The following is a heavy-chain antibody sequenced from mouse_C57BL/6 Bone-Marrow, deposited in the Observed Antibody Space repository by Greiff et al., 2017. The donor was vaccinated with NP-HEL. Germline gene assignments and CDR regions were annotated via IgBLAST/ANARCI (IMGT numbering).Heavy chain of an antibody. CDR1: GYTFTSYG. J-gene: IGHJ3*01. CDR3: ARHGSSYQAWFAY. Sequence: QVQLQQSGAELARPGASVKLSCKASGYTFTSYGISWVKQRTGQGLEWIGEIYPRSGNTYYNEKFKGKATLTADKSSSTAYMELRSLTSEDSAVYLCARHGSSYQAWFAYGAKGLWSLSLQ. D-gene: IGHD1-1*01. V-gene: IGHV1-81*01. CDR2: IYPRSGNT.